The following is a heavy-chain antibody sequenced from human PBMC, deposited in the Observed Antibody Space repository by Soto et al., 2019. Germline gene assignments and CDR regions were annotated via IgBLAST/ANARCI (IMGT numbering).Heavy chain of an antibody. CDR2: INHSGST. J-gene: IGHJ4*02. V-gene: IGHV4-34*01. Sequence: SETLSLTCAVYGGSFSGYYWSWIRQPPGKGLEWIGEINHSGSTNYNPSLKSRVTISVDTSKNQFSLKLSSVTAADTAVYYCARGPRYYDSSGYYYFDYWGQGTLVTVSS. D-gene: IGHD3-22*01. CDR3: ARGPRYYDSSGYYYFDY. CDR1: GGSFSGYY.